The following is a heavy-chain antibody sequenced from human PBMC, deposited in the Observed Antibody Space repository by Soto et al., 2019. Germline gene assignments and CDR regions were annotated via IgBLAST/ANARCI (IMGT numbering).Heavy chain of an antibody. D-gene: IGHD5-18*01. CDR3: ARDTSAAMVTFIDY. J-gene: IGHJ4*02. CDR1: GFTFSSYA. V-gene: IGHV3-23*01. CDR2: ISGSGGST. Sequence: HPGGSLRLSCAASGFTFSSYAMSWVRQAPGKGLEWVSAISGSGGSTYYADSVKGRFTISRDNSKNTLYLQMNSLRAEDTAVYYCARDTSAAMVTFIDYWGQGTLVTVSS.